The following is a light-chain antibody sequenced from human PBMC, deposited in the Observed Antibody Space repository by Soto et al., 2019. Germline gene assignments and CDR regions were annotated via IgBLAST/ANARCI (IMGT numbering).Light chain of an antibody. CDR2: RAS. CDR1: QNIYSN. CDR3: IQYHNLWA. J-gene: IGKJ1*01. V-gene: IGKV3-15*01. Sequence: IVMTQSPATLSVSPGERATFSCRASQNIYSNIAWYQQRPGQAPRLLIYRASTRATGVQARFSGSGSGTEFTLTISSLQSEDFAVYSCIQYHNLWACGQGTKVDIK.